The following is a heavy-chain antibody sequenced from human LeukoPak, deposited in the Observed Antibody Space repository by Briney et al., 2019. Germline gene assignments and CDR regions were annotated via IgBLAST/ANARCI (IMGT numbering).Heavy chain of an antibody. D-gene: IGHD2-21*01. V-gene: IGHV3-33*06. CDR3: AKTSVFKAFDI. J-gene: IGHJ3*02. CDR1: GFTFSSYG. CDR2: IWYDGSNK. Sequence: PGRSLRLSCAASGFTFSSYGMHWVRQAPGKGLEWVAVIWYDGSNKYYADSVKGRFTISRDNSKNTLYLQMNSLRAEDTAVYYCAKTSVFKAFDIWGQGTMVTVSS.